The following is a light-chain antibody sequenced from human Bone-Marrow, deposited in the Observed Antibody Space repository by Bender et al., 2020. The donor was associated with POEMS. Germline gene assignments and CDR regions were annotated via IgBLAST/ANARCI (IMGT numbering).Light chain of an antibody. CDR3: CSYTGIYRFDV. J-gene: IGLJ1*01. CDR2: EGT. Sequence: QSALAQPASVSGSPGQSITISCTGTSNDVGTYNLVSWYQHHPGEAPELIIYEGTKRPSGVSNRFSGSKSSNTASLTISGLQAEDEADYYCCSYTGIYRFDVFGTGTRVTVL. CDR1: SNDVGTYNL. V-gene: IGLV2-23*01.